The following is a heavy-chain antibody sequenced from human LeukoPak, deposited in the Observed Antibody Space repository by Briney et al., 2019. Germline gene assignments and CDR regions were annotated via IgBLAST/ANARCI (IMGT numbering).Heavy chain of an antibody. CDR1: GFTFSRYS. CDR2: ISSSSSTI. CDR3: ARGLGGSYRNRLDY. D-gene: IGHD6-25*01. J-gene: IGHJ4*02. Sequence: QSGGSLRLSCAASGFTFSRYSMNWVRQAPGKGLEWVSYISSSSSTIYYADSVKGRFTISRDNAKNSLYLQMNSLRAEDTAVYYCARGLGGSYRNRLDYWGQGTLVTVSS. V-gene: IGHV3-48*01.